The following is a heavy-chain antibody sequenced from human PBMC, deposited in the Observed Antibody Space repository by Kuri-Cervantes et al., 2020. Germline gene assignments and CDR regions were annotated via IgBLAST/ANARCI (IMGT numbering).Heavy chain of an antibody. CDR1: GYTFSNYG. Sequence: ASVKVSCKTSGYTFSNYGISWVRQAPGQGLEWMGWISGYNGYTKYAQRLQGRVTMTTDTSTSTAYMELRSLRSDDTAVYYCARDTYDFWSGYGYYYGMDVWGQGTTVTVSS. D-gene: IGHD3-3*01. J-gene: IGHJ6*02. CDR2: ISGYNGYT. CDR3: ARDTYDFWSGYGYYYGMDV. V-gene: IGHV1-18*01.